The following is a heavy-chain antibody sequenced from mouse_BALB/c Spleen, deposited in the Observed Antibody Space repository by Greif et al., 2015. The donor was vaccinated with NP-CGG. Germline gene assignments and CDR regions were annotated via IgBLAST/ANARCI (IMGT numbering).Heavy chain of an antibody. CDR1: GFSLTDYG. CDR3: AAQLGDCFGY. Sequence: VQLQESGPGLVAPSQSLSITCTVSGFSLTDYGVSWIRQPPGKGLEWLGVIWGGGSTYYNSALKSRLSISKDNSKSXVFLKMNSLQRDGTGMWYCAAQLGDCFGYWGRGASLTVS. CDR2: IWGGGST. V-gene: IGHV2-6-5*01. J-gene: IGHJ2*03. D-gene: IGHD4-1*01.